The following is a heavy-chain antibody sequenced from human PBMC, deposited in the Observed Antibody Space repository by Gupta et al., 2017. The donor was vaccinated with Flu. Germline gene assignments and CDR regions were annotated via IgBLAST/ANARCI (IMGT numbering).Heavy chain of an antibody. CDR3: ARTPDYDFWSGYWGWFDP. V-gene: IGHV2-26*01. Sequence: QVTLKESGPVLVKPTETLTLTCTVSGFSLSNARMVVSWIRQPPGKALEWLAHIFSNDEKSYSTSLKSRLTISKDTSKSQVVLTMTNMDPVDTATYYCARTPDYDFWSGYWGWFDPWGQGTLVTVSS. CDR2: IFSNDEK. J-gene: IGHJ5*02. CDR1: GFSLSNARMV. D-gene: IGHD3-3*01.